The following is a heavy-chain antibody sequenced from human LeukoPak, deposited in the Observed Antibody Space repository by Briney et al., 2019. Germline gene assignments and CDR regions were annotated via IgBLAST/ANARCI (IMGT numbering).Heavy chain of an antibody. CDR2: ISYDGSNR. Sequence: GRSLRVSCAASGFTFTNYAMHWVRQAPGKGLEWVTLISYDGSNRKYADSVKGRFTISRDSSRNTLYLQMNSLRAEDTAVYYCARDKDDYGSGNHWFDPWGQGTLVTVSS. CDR3: ARDKDDYGSGNHWFDP. CDR1: GFTFTNYA. V-gene: IGHV3-30-3*01. D-gene: IGHD3-10*01. J-gene: IGHJ5*02.